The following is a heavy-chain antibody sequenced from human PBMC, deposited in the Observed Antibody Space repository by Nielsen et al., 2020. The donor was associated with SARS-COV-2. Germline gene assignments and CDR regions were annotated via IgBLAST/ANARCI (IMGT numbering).Heavy chain of an antibody. J-gene: IGHJ6*02. Sequence: SCAASGFTFSNAWMSWVRQAPGKGLEWVGRIKSKTDGGTTDYAAPVKGRFTISRDDSKNTLYLQMNSLKTEDTAVYYCTTSRCSSTSCYAGRGMDVWGQGTTVTVSS. CDR3: TTSRCSSTSCYAGRGMDV. CDR1: GFTFSNAW. V-gene: IGHV3-15*01. CDR2: IKSKTDGGTT. D-gene: IGHD2-2*01.